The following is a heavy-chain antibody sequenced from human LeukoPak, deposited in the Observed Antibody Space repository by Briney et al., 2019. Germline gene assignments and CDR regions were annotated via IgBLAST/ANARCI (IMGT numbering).Heavy chain of an antibody. CDR1: GFTFSNYA. D-gene: IGHD6-13*01. CDR3: ASPDPYSSSWYYFDY. Sequence: PGGSLRLSCAASGFTFSNYAMSWVRQDPGKGLEWVSAISGSGGSTYYADSVKGRFTISRDNSKNTLYLQMNSLRAEDTAVYYCASPDPYSSSWYYFDYWGQGTLVTVSS. V-gene: IGHV3-23*01. J-gene: IGHJ4*02. CDR2: ISGSGGST.